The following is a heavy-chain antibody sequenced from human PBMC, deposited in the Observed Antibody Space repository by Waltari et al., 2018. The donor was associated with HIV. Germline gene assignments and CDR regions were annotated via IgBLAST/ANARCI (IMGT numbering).Heavy chain of an antibody. Sequence: EVQLVESGGGLIQPGGSLRLSCAASGFTVSSNYMSWVRQAPGKGLEGVSVIYSGGSTYYADSVKGRFTISRDNSKNTLYLQMNSLRAEDTAVYYCARGTTYYYDSSAIAGLDPWGQGTLVTVSS. J-gene: IGHJ5*02. CDR3: ARGTTYYYDSSAIAGLDP. D-gene: IGHD3-22*01. CDR2: IYSGGST. CDR1: GFTVSSNY. V-gene: IGHV3-53*01.